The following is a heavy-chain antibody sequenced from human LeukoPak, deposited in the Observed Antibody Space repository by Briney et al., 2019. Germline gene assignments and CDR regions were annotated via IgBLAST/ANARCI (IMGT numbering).Heavy chain of an antibody. Sequence: PGGSLRLSCAASGFTFSSYWMHWVRQAPGKGLVWVSRINSDGSSTSYADSVKGRFTISRDNAKNTLYLQMNSLRAEDTAVYYCAREAPCGGDCYSDYYFDYWGQGTLVTVSS. J-gene: IGHJ4*02. CDR2: INSDGSST. V-gene: IGHV3-74*01. CDR3: AREAPCGGDCYSDYYFDY. CDR1: GFTFSSYW. D-gene: IGHD2-21*02.